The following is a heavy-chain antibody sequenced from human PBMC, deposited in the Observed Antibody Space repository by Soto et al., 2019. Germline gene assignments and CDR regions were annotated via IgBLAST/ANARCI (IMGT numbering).Heavy chain of an antibody. CDR2: MFYSGST. V-gene: IGHV4-39*01. CDR1: GGSISSSTYY. CDR3: ARGGVEYGTDCHFDH. J-gene: IGHJ4*02. Sequence: QLQLQESGPGLVKPSETLSLTCTVSGGSISSSTYYWGWIRQAPGKGLEWIGNMFYSGSTYYNPPRRGRVTLSVDPSKSQFFLKLSSVTAADTAVYYCARGGVEYGTDCHFDHWGQGTLVTVSS. D-gene: IGHD6-6*01.